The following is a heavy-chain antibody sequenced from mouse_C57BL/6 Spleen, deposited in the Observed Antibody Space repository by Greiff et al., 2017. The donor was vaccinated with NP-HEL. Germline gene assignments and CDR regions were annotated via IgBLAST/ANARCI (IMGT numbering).Heavy chain of an antibody. CDR1: GFSLSTFGMG. CDR2: IWWDDDK. D-gene: IGHD1-1*01. Sequence: QVTLKESGPGILQPSQTLSLTCSFSGFSLSTFGMGVGWIRQPSGKGLEWLAHIWWDDDKYYNPALKSRLTISKDTSKNQVFLKIANVDTADTATYYCARMVRDYYEGAMDYWGQGTSVTVSS. CDR3: ARMVRDYYEGAMDY. V-gene: IGHV8-8*01. J-gene: IGHJ4*01.